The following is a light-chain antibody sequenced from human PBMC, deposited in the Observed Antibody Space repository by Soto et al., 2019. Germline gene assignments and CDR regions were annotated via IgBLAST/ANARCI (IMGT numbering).Light chain of an antibody. J-gene: IGLJ2*01. Sequence: QSALTQPPSASGSPGQSVTISCTGTSSDVGDYNLVSWYQQHPGKAPELLIYEVSKRPSGLPDRFSGSKSGNTASLTVSGLQAEDEADYYCGSYAGINKVLFGGGTKVTVL. V-gene: IGLV2-8*01. CDR3: GSYAGINKVL. CDR1: SSDVGDYNL. CDR2: EVS.